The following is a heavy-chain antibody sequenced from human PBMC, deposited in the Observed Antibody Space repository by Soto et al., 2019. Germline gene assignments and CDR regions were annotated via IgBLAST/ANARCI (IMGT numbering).Heavy chain of an antibody. CDR2: IYYSGST. CDR1: GGSVSSGSYY. CDR3: AREVLAARRHWYFDL. V-gene: IGHV4-61*01. D-gene: IGHD6-6*01. J-gene: IGHJ2*01. Sequence: QVQLQESGPGLVKPSETLSLTCTVSGGSVSSGSYYWSWIRQPPGKGLEWIGYIYYSGSTNYNPALKSRVTIPVDTSKNQFSLKLSSVTAADTAVYYCAREVLAARRHWYFDLWGRGTLVTVSS.